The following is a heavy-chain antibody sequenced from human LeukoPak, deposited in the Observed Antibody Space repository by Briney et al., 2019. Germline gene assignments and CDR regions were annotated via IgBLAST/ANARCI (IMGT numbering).Heavy chain of an antibody. V-gene: IGHV3-21*03. D-gene: IGHD2/OR15-2a*01. CDR2: IFSSSTYI. J-gene: IGHJ4*02. Sequence: NPGGSLRLSCAASGFTFSDYYMSWVRQAPGKGLEWVSFIFSSSTYIYYTDSVKGRFTISRDNARNSLYLQMDNLRAEDTGVYYCARDFYDGFALDYWGQGTLVTVSS. CDR1: GFTFSDYY. CDR3: ARDFYDGFALDY.